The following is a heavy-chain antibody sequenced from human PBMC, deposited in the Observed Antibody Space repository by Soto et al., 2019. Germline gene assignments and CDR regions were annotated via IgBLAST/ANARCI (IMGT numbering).Heavy chain of an antibody. CDR2: ISYDGSNK. CDR3: AKLAVVVAHDAFDI. D-gene: IGHD2-15*01. J-gene: IGHJ3*02. V-gene: IGHV3-30*18. CDR1: GFTFSSYG. Sequence: QVQLVESGGGVVQPGRSLRLSCAASGFTFSSYGMHWVRQAPGKGLEWVAVISYDGSNKYYADSVKGRFTISRDNSKNTLYLQMNSLRAEDTAVYYCAKLAVVVAHDAFDIWGQGTMVTVSS.